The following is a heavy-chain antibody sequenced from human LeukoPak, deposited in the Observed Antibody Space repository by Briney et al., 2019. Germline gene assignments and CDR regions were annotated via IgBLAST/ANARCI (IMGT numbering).Heavy chain of an antibody. CDR2: IYTSGST. V-gene: IGHV4-61*02. CDR1: GGSISSGSYY. J-gene: IGHJ5*02. D-gene: IGHD4-11*01. CDR3: ARGWGFYSNYDATNWFDP. Sequence: SETLPLTCTVSGGSISSGSYYWSWIRQPAGKGLEWIGRIYTSGSTNYNPSLKSRVTISVDTSKNQFSLKLSSVTAADTAVYYCARGWGFYSNYDATNWFDPWGQGTLVTVSS.